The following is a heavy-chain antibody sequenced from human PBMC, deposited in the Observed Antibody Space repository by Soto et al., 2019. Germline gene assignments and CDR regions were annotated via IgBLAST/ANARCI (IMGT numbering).Heavy chain of an antibody. CDR3: ARAPYCSSTSCLSNYYYGMDV. D-gene: IGHD2-2*01. J-gene: IGHJ6*02. CDR1: GFTFSTYA. CDR2: LSGSGGST. V-gene: IGHV3-23*01. Sequence: GGSLRLSCAASGFTFSTYAMSWVRQAPGKGLEWVSVLSGSGGSTYYADSVKGRFTISRDNPKNTLYLQLNSLRADDSAVYYCARAPYCSSTSCLSNYYYGMDVWGQGTTVTVSS.